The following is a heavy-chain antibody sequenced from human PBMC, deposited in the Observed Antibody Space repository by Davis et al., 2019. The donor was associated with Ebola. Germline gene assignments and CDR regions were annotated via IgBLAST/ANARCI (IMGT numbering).Heavy chain of an antibody. CDR2: ISSSGSYI. J-gene: IGHJ4*02. CDR3: ASLHGRGDY. Sequence: GESLKISCAASGFTFSSYSMNWVRQAPGKGLEWVSTISSSGSYIYYADSVKGRFTISRDNAKNSLYLQMNSLRAEDTAVYYCASLHGRGDYWGQGTLVTVSS. D-gene: IGHD3-10*01. V-gene: IGHV3-21*01. CDR1: GFTFSSYS.